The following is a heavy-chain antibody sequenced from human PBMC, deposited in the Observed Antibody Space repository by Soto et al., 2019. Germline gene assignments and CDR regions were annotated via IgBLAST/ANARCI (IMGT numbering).Heavy chain of an antibody. Sequence: PSETLSLTCTVSGGSISSGGYYWSWIRQHPGKGLEWIGYIYYSGSTYYNPSLKSRVTISVDTSKNQFSLKLSSVTAADTAVYYRARDRWLSHYFDYWGQGTLVTVSS. CDR2: IYYSGST. J-gene: IGHJ4*02. V-gene: IGHV4-31*03. D-gene: IGHD3-22*01. CDR3: ARDRWLSHYFDY. CDR1: GGSISSGGYY.